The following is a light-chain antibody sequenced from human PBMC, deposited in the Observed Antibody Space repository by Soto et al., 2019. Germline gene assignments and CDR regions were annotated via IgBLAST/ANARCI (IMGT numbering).Light chain of an antibody. CDR2: DVS. CDR3: SSYTSSSTYV. V-gene: IGLV2-14*01. CDR1: RSDVGGYNY. J-gene: IGLJ1*01. Sequence: QSVLTQPASVSGSPGQSITISCTGNRSDVGGYNYVSWYQQHPGKAPKLMIYDVSSRPSGVSDRFSGSKSGNTASLTISGLQAEDEADYYCSSYTSSSTYVFGTGTKVTVL.